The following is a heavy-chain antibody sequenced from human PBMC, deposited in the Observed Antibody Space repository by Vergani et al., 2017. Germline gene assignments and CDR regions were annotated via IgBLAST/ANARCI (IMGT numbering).Heavy chain of an antibody. CDR1: GYSFTSYW. CDR2: IYPGDSDT. CDR3: AKTHDFSSLYSSYNWFDP. J-gene: IGHJ5*02. D-gene: IGHD3-3*01. Sequence: VQLVESGAEVKKPGESLKISCKGSGYSFTSYWIGWVRQMPGKGLEWMGIIYPGDSDTRYSPSFQGQVTMSVDKSLSTAYLQWSSLKASDTATYYCAKTHDFSSLYSSYNWFDPWGQGTQVTVSS. V-gene: IGHV5-51*01.